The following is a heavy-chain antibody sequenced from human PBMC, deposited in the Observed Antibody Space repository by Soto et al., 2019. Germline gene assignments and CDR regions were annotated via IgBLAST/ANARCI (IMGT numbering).Heavy chain of an antibody. J-gene: IGHJ5*02. V-gene: IGHV1-18*01. Sequence: GASVKVSCKASGYTFTSYGISWVRQAPGQGLEWMGWISAYNGNTNYAQKLQGRVTMTTDTSTSTAYMELRSLRSDDTAVYYCAREDFWSGYTYSWFDPWGQGTLVTVSS. D-gene: IGHD3-3*01. CDR1: GYTFTSYG. CDR2: ISAYNGNT. CDR3: AREDFWSGYTYSWFDP.